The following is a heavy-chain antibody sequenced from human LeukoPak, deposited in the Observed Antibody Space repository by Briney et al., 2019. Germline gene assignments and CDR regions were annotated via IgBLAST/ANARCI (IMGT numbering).Heavy chain of an antibody. CDR1: GFTFDDYA. Sequence: GGSLRLSCAASGFTFDDYAMHWVRQAPGKGLEWVSGISWNSGSIGYADSVKGRFTISRDNAKNSLYLQVNSLRAGDTALYYCAKGLWFGEFHPFDYWGQGTLVTVSS. CDR2: ISWNSGSI. J-gene: IGHJ4*02. V-gene: IGHV3-9*01. CDR3: AKGLWFGEFHPFDY. D-gene: IGHD3-10*01.